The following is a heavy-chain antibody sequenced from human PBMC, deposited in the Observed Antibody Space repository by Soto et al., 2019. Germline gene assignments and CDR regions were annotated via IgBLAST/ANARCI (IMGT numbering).Heavy chain of an antibody. CDR1: GFTFSSYW. D-gene: IGHD6-13*01. Sequence: GGSLRLSCAASGFTFSSYWMSWVRQAPGKGLEWVANIKQDGSEKYYVDSVKGRFTISRDNAKNSLYLQMNSLRAEDTAVYSCSILYRSSLYGHWGQGTLVTVSS. V-gene: IGHV3-7*01. CDR2: IKQDGSEK. CDR3: SILYRSSLYGH. J-gene: IGHJ4*02.